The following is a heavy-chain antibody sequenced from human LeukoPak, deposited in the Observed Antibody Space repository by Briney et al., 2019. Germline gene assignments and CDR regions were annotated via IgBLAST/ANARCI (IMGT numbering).Heavy chain of an antibody. J-gene: IGHJ6*02. CDR2: ISAYNGNT. V-gene: IGHV1-18*01. D-gene: IGHD3-10*01. Sequence: GASVKVSCKASGYTFTSYGISWVRQAPGQGLEWMGWISAYNGNTNYAQKLQGRVTMTTDTSTSTAYMELRSLRSDDTAVYYCARGPYGSGINYYYHGMDVWGQGTTVTVSS. CDR1: GYTFTSYG. CDR3: ARGPYGSGINYYYHGMDV.